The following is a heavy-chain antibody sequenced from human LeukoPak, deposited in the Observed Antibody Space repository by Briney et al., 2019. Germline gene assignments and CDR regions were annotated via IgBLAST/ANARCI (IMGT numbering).Heavy chain of an antibody. D-gene: IGHD1-14*01. J-gene: IGHJ6*03. Sequence: SETLSLTCTVSGGSISSYYWSWIRQPPGKGLEWIGYIYYSGSTNYNPSLKSRVTISVDTSKNQFSLKLSSVTAADTAVYYCARDMHYLATPITYYYFYMDVWGKGTTVTVSS. V-gene: IGHV4-59*01. CDR3: ARDMHYLATPITYYYFYMDV. CDR2: IYYSGST. CDR1: GGSISSYY.